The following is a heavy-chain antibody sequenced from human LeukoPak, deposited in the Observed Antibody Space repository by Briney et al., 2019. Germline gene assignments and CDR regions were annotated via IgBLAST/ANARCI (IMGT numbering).Heavy chain of an antibody. CDR3: ARAKGYCSGGSCLRYPYFDY. Sequence: GGSLRLSCAASGFTFSSYAMHWVRQAPGKGLEWVAVISYDGSNKYYADSVKGRFTISRDNSKNTLYLQMNSLRAEDTAVYYCARAKGYCSGGSCLRYPYFDYWGQGTLVTVSS. CDR2: ISYDGSNK. J-gene: IGHJ4*02. V-gene: IGHV3-30*04. D-gene: IGHD2-15*01. CDR1: GFTFSSYA.